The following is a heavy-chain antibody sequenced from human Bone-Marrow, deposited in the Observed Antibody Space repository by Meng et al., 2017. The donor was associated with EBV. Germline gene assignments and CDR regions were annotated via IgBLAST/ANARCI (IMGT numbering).Heavy chain of an antibody. J-gene: IGHJ5*02. Sequence: QVQLVQSGAEVKKPGASVKVSCKVSRYTLTELFMHWVRQAPGKGLEWMGRFDPDDGETIYAQKFQGRVTMTADTSTDTAYMELSSLRSEDTAVYYCATGTPAVTHWFDPWGQGTLGTVSS. V-gene: IGHV1-24*01. D-gene: IGHD2-2*01. CDR1: RYTLTELF. CDR3: ATGTPAVTHWFDP. CDR2: FDPDDGET.